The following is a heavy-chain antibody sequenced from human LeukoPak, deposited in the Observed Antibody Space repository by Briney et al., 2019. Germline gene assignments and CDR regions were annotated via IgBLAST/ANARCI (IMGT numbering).Heavy chain of an antibody. D-gene: IGHD3-10*01. CDR1: GFTFSNAW. CDR2: IKSKTDGGTT. CDR3: TTFYGSGSYHGPYYFDY. J-gene: IGHJ4*02. Sequence: GGSLRLSCAASGFTFSNAWMSWVRQAPGKGLEWVGRIKSKTDGGTTDYAAPVEGRFTVSRDDSKNTLYLQMNSLKTEDTAVYYCTTFYGSGSYHGPYYFDYWGQGTLVTVSS. V-gene: IGHV3-15*01.